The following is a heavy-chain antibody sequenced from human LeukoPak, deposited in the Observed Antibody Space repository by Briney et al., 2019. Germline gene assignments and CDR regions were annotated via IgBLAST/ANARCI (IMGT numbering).Heavy chain of an antibody. V-gene: IGHV3-66*01. D-gene: IGHD6-6*01. CDR3: ARGGSIAARPIDY. CDR2: IYSDGST. CDR1: GLTVSSNY. Sequence: GGSLRLSCAASGLTVSSNYMSWVRQAPGKGLEWVSVIYSDGSTYYADSVKGRFSISRDNSKNTLYLQLNSLRFEDTAVYYCARGGSIAARPIDYWGQGTLVTVSS. J-gene: IGHJ4*02.